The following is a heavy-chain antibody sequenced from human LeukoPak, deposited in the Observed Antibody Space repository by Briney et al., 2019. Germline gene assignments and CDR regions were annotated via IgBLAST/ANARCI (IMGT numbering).Heavy chain of an antibody. V-gene: IGHV4-59*04. Sequence: SETLSLTCTVSGGSINNYYWNWIRQPPGKGLEWIGNIYYSGSSYYNPSLKSRVSISVDTSKNQFSLKLSSVTAADTAVYYCARVTTVTTVYFDYWGQGTLVTVSS. CDR3: ARVTTVTTVYFDY. CDR1: GGSINNYY. D-gene: IGHD4-11*01. J-gene: IGHJ4*02. CDR2: IYYSGSS.